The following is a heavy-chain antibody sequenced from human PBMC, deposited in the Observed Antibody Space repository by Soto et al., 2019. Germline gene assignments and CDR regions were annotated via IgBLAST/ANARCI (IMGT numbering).Heavy chain of an antibody. V-gene: IGHV1-2*02. Sequence: ASVKVSCKASGYTFTGYYMHWVRQAPGQGLEWMGWINPNSGGTNYAQKFQGRVTMTRDTSISTAYMELSRLRSDDTAVYYCAGTTLWFGELLGPSYYYYYGMDVWGQGTTVTVSS. CDR3: AGTTLWFGELLGPSYYYYYGMDV. CDR1: GYTFTGYY. CDR2: INPNSGGT. J-gene: IGHJ6*02. D-gene: IGHD3-10*01.